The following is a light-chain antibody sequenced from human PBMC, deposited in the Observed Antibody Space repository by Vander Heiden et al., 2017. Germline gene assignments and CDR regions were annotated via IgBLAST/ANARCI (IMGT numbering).Light chain of an antibody. CDR1: SKDVGGYDY. CDR2: DGS. Sequence: QSALTQPASVSGPPGQSITISCTGTSKDVGGYDYVSWYQQHPGQAPKLMIYDGSDRPSGVSNRFSGSKSGNTASLTISGLQAEDEDHYYCCSYTSSSTLVFGGGTKLTVL. J-gene: IGLJ2*01. CDR3: CSYTSSSTLV. V-gene: IGLV2-14*01.